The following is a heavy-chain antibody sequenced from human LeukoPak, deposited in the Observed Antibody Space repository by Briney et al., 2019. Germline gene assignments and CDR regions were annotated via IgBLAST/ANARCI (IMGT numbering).Heavy chain of an antibody. V-gene: IGHV4-59*01. CDR3: ARNSYDYVWGSYRSHNWFDP. CDR2: IHYSGST. D-gene: IGHD3-16*02. J-gene: IGHJ5*02. Sequence: SETLSLTCTVSGGSISSYYWSWIRQPPGKGLERIGYIHYSGSTNYNPSLKSRVTISVDTSKNQFSLKLSSVTAADTAVYYCARNSYDYVWGSYRSHNWFDPGGQGTLVTVSS. CDR1: GGSISSYY.